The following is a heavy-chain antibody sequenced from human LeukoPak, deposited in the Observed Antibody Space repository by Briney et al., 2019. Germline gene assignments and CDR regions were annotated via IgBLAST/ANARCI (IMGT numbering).Heavy chain of an antibody. CDR3: ARGPYSYDSSGAFDI. CDR2: INHSGST. Sequence: PSETLSLTCAVYGGSFSGYYWSWIRQPPGKGLEWIGEINHSGSTNYNPSLKSRVTISVDMSKNQFSLKLSSVTAADTAVYFCARGPYSYDSSGAFDIWGQGTMVTVSS. J-gene: IGHJ3*02. CDR1: GGSFSGYY. V-gene: IGHV4-34*01. D-gene: IGHD3-22*01.